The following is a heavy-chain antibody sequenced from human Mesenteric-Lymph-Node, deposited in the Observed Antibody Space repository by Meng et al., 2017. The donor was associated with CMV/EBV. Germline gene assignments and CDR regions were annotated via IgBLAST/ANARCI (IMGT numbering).Heavy chain of an antibody. Sequence: GESLKISCPASGFTFGDYAMSWVRQAPGKGLEWVGFIRSKAYGGTTEYAASVKGRFTISRDDSKSIAYLQMNSLKTEDTAVYYCGGDILTGYYPYYYYGMDVWGQGTTVTVSS. CDR2: IRSKAYGGTT. J-gene: IGHJ6*02. CDR1: GFTFGDYA. CDR3: GGDILTGYYPYYYYGMDV. V-gene: IGHV3-49*04. D-gene: IGHD3-9*01.